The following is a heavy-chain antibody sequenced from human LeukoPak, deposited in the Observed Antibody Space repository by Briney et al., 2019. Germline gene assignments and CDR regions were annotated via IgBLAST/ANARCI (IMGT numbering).Heavy chain of an antibody. J-gene: IGHJ6*02. CDR2: INHSGST. Sequence: SETLSLTCAVYGGSFSGYYWSWIRQPPGKGLEWIGEINHSGSTNYNPSLKSRVTISVDTSKNQFSLKLSSVTAADTAVYYCARHLGGGYGYYYYGMDVWGQGTTVTVSS. CDR1: GGSFSGYY. D-gene: IGHD3-22*01. V-gene: IGHV4-34*01. CDR3: ARHLGGGYGYYYYGMDV.